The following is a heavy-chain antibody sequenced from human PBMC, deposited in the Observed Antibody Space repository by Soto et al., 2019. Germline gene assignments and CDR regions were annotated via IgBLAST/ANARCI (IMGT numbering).Heavy chain of an antibody. CDR2: ISWNSGSI. J-gene: IGHJ5*02. V-gene: IGHV3-9*01. Sequence: ESGGGLVQPGRSLRLSCAASGFTFDDYAMHWVRQAPGKGLEWVSGISWNSGSIGYADSVKGRFTISRDNAKNSLYLQMNSLRAEDTALYYCAKDTLRNIAAAGTMSSCGQGTLVTVSS. CDR3: AKDTLRNIAAAGTMSS. D-gene: IGHD6-13*01. CDR1: GFTFDDYA.